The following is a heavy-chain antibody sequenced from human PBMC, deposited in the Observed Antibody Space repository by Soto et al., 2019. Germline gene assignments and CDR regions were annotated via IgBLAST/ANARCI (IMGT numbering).Heavy chain of an antibody. D-gene: IGHD3-3*01. V-gene: IGHV4-31*03. J-gene: IGHJ5*02. CDR3: ARVYYEFWSGYFAWFDP. CDR1: GGCISSGGYY. CDR2: IYYSGST. Sequence: SETLSLTCTVSGGCISSGGYYWSWIRQHPGKGLEWIGYIYYSGSTYYNPSLKSRVTISVDTSKNQFSLKLSSVTAADTAVYYCARVYYEFWSGYFAWFDPWGQGTLVTVSS.